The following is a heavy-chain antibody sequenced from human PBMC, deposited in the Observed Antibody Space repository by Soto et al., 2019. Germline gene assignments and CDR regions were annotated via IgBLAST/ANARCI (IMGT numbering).Heavy chain of an antibody. J-gene: IGHJ6*02. Sequence: SDTLSLTCAVYGGSISSINWWSWVRQPPGKGLEWIGEIYHSGSTNYNPSLKSRVTISVDKSKNQFSLKLSSVTAADTAVYYCARVSGSYYYGMDVWGQGTTVTVSS. CDR2: IYHSGST. CDR3: ARVSGSYYYGMDV. D-gene: IGHD1-26*01. V-gene: IGHV4-4*02. CDR1: GGSISSINW.